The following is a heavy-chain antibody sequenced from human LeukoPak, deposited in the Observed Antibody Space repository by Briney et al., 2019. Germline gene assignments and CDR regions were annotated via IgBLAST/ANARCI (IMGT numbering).Heavy chain of an antibody. CDR1: GFTFDDYG. Sequence: PGGSLRLSCAASGFTFDDYGMSWVRQAPGKGLEWVSGINWNGGSTGYAASVKGRFTISRDNAKNSLYLQMNSLRAEDTALYYCARVTLYSSSRYDAFDIWGQGTMVTVSS. D-gene: IGHD6-13*01. CDR2: INWNGGST. V-gene: IGHV3-20*04. CDR3: ARVTLYSSSRYDAFDI. J-gene: IGHJ3*02.